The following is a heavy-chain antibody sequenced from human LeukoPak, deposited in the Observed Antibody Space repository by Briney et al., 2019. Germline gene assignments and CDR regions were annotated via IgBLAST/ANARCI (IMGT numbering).Heavy chain of an antibody. V-gene: IGHV4-59*01. CDR2: IYYSGST. CDR1: GGSISTYY. J-gene: IGHJ4*02. CDR3: ARVSSGWYPDY. D-gene: IGHD6-19*01. Sequence: PSETLSLTCIVSGGSISTYYWSWIRQPPGKGLEWIGYIYYSGSTNYNPSLKSRVTISVDTSKNQFSLRLSSVTAADTAVYYCARVSSGWYPDYWGQGTLVTVSS.